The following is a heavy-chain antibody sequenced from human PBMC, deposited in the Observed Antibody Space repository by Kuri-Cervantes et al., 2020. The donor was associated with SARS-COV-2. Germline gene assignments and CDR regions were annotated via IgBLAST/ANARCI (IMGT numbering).Heavy chain of an antibody. V-gene: IGHV4-59*01. D-gene: IGHD2-21*02. Sequence: SETLSLTCTVSGGSISSYYWSWIRQPPGKGLEWIGYIYYSGSTNYNPSLKSRVTISVDTSKNQFSLKLSSVTAADTAVYYCARGLKEAKHIVVVTAIRETRRFDYWGQGTLVTVSS. CDR1: GGSISSYY. CDR3: ARGLKEAKHIVVVTAIRETRRFDY. CDR2: IYYSGST. J-gene: IGHJ4*02.